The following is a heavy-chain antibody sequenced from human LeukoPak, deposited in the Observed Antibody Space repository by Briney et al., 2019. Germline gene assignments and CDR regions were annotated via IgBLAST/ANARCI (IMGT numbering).Heavy chain of an antibody. J-gene: IGHJ4*02. D-gene: IGHD1-26*01. CDR2: IYYSGST. V-gene: IGHV4-59*01. CDR3: ARDSYGGSYYY. CDR1: GGSFSDYY. Sequence: SETLSLTCAVYGGSFSDYYWSWIRQPPGKGLDWIGYIYYSGSTNYNPSLKSRVTISVDTSKNQFSLKLSSVTAADTAVYYCARDSYGGSYYYWGQGTLVTVSS.